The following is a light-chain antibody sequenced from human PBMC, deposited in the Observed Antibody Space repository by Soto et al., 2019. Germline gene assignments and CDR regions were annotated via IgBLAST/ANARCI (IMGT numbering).Light chain of an antibody. CDR3: QQSYSPPPVT. Sequence: IQMTQSPSSLSASVGDRVTITCRASQSISSYLNWYQHKPGKAPKLLIYAASSLQSGVPSRFSGSGSGTDFTLTISSLQPEDFATYYCQQSYSPPPVTFGQGTRLEIK. J-gene: IGKJ5*01. CDR2: AAS. V-gene: IGKV1-39*01. CDR1: QSISSY.